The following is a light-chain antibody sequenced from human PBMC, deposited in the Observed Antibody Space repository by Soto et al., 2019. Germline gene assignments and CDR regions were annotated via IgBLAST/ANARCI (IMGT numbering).Light chain of an antibody. V-gene: IGKV3-20*01. Sequence: EIVLTQSPGTLSWSPGETATLSCRASETVDTSSLGWYQQKPGRAPSLLIYSASRRATGIPDRFDASGSATDFTLTISRLEPEDFAVYYCHQYGSSPLTFGGGTKVDIK. CDR1: ETVDTSS. J-gene: IGKJ4*01. CDR3: HQYGSSPLT. CDR2: SAS.